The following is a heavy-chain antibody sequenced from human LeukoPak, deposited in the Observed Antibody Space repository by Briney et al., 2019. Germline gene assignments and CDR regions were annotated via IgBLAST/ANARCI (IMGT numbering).Heavy chain of an antibody. J-gene: IGHJ4*02. D-gene: IGHD5-18*01. CDR2: IYYSGST. CDR1: GGSISSYD. Sequence: SETLSLTCTVSGGSISSYDWSRIRQPPGKGLEWIGYIYYSGSTNYNPSLKSRVTISVDTSKNQFSLKLSSVTAADTAVYYCARRGPQLWSYYFDYWGQGTLVTVSS. CDR3: ARRGPQLWSYYFDY. V-gene: IGHV4-59*08.